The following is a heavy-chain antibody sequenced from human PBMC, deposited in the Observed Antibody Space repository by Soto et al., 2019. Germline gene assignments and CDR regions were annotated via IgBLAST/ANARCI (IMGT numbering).Heavy chain of an antibody. CDR3: ARGXDYEFWSGYHSGYYYYGLHI. Sequence: GGSLRLSCAVSGYSFSSFEMNWVRQAPGKGLEWVSYISGTGASIHYADVVKGRFTISRDNSKNSLFLQLNSLRAEDTAVYYCARGXDYEFWSGYHSGYYYYGLHIWGQGTTVTVSS. CDR2: ISGTGASI. V-gene: IGHV3-48*03. D-gene: IGHD3-3*01. J-gene: IGHJ6*02. CDR1: GYSFSSFE.